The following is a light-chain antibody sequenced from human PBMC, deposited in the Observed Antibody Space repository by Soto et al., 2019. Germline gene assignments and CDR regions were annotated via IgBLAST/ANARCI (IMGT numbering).Light chain of an antibody. Sequence: DIQMTQSPSTLSASVGDRVTITCRASQSLSIWLAWYQQKPGKAPRILIYKASTLESVVPSRFSGSGSDTEFTLTISGLQPDDFATYYCQQYLIYPLTFGGGTKVEIK. J-gene: IGKJ4*01. CDR3: QQYLIYPLT. V-gene: IGKV1-5*03. CDR1: QSLSIW. CDR2: KAS.